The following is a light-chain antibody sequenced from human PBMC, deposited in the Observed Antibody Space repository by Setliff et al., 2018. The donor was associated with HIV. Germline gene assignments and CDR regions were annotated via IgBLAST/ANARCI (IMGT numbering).Light chain of an antibody. CDR3: CSNTGSNTYV. Sequence: QSVLTQPASVSGSPGQSITISCTGTSSDIGRYNLLSWYQQYPGKAPKLMIYQATKRPSGVSNRFSGSKSGNTASLTISGLQAEDEADYYCCSNTGSNTYVFGSGTKVTVL. V-gene: IGLV2-23*01. CDR1: SSDIGRYNL. J-gene: IGLJ1*01. CDR2: QAT.